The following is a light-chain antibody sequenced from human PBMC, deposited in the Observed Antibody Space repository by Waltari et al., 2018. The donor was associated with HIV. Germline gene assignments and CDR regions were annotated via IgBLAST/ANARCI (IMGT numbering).Light chain of an antibody. V-gene: IGKV3-15*01. CDR3: QQYNSWPPAWT. Sequence: EVVLTQSPATLSVSPGDRATPFCRASHSVSSNLAWYQQKPGQAPRLLIFGASTRATGIPARFSGSGSGTEFTLTISFLQSEDFAVYYCQQYNSWPPAWTFGQGTNVEIK. CDR1: HSVSSN. CDR2: GAS. J-gene: IGKJ1*01.